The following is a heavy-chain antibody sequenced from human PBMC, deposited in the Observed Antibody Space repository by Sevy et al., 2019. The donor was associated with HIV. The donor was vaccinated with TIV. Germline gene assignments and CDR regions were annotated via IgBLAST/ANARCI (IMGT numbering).Heavy chain of an antibody. V-gene: IGHV3-23*01. CDR1: GFTFSSYA. CDR3: AKVRRDYYDSSGIFYYFDY. D-gene: IGHD3-22*01. CDR2: ISGSGGST. Sequence: GGSLRLSCAASGFTFSSYAMSWVRQAPGKGLEWVSAISGSGGSTYYADSVKGRFTISRDNSKNTLYLQMNSLRAEDTAVYYCAKVRRDYYDSSGIFYYFDYWCQGTLVTVSS. J-gene: IGHJ4*02.